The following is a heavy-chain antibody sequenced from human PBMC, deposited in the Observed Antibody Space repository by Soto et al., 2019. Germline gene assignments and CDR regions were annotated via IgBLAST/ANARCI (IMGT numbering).Heavy chain of an antibody. D-gene: IGHD3-10*01. J-gene: IGHJ4*02. Sequence: PSETLSLTCAVYGGSFSGYYWSWIRQPPGKGLEWIGEINHSGSTNYNPSLKSRVTISVDTSKNQFSLKLSSVTAADTAVYYCARTPYYYGSGSFRNFDYWGQGTLVTVSS. V-gene: IGHV4-34*01. CDR2: INHSGST. CDR1: GGSFSGYY. CDR3: ARTPYYYGSGSFRNFDY.